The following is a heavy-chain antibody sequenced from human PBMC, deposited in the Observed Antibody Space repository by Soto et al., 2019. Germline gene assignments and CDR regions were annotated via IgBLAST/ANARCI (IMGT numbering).Heavy chain of an antibody. CDR2: IGTAGDT. J-gene: IGHJ4*02. D-gene: IGHD2-15*01. V-gene: IGHV3-13*01. CDR1: GFTFSGLD. CDR3: AKSQEVGAHFFDS. Sequence: GGSLRLSCEASGFTFSGLDMHWVRQPPGKGLEWVSSIGTAGDTCYAVSVKGRFTISRDNAKNSLSLQMNSLRAGDMAVYFCAKSQEVGAHFFDSWGQGTQVTVSS.